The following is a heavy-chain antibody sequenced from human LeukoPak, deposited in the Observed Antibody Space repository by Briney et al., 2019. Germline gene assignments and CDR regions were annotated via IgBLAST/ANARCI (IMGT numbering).Heavy chain of an antibody. CDR3: ARVELLGSSGWPFDY. D-gene: IGHD6-19*01. CDR1: GGSVSSGNYY. Sequence: KPSETLSLTCTVSGGSVSSGNYYWSWIRQPPGKGLEWIGYIYYSGSTNYNPSLKSRVTISVDTSKNQFSLKLSSVTAADTAVYHCARVELLGSSGWPFDYWGQGILVTVSS. J-gene: IGHJ4*02. CDR2: IYYSGST. V-gene: IGHV4-61*01.